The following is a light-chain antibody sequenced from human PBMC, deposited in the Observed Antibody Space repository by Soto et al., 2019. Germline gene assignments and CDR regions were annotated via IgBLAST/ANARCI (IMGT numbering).Light chain of an antibody. V-gene: IGKV1-5*01. CDR1: QSIGRW. CDR3: QQLHSYPIT. J-gene: IGKJ5*01. Sequence: DIQMTQSPSTLSAFVGDRVTITCRASQSIGRWLAWYQQKPGKAPKLLIYDASSLESGVPSRFSGSGSGTEFTLTISSLQPEDFATYYCQQLHSYPITFGQGTRLEIK. CDR2: DAS.